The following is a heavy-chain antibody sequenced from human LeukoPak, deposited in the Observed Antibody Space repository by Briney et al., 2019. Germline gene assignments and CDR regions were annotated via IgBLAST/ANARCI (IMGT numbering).Heavy chain of an antibody. CDR1: GYTFTSYG. CDR3: ARAKYSYGPGHFDY. D-gene: IGHD5-18*01. J-gene: IGHJ4*02. Sequence: ASVKVSCKASGYTFTSYGISWVRQAPGQGLEWMGWISAYNGNTNYAQKLQGRVTMTTDTSTSTAYMELRSLRSDDTAVYYCARAKYSYGPGHFDYCGQGTLVTVSS. CDR2: ISAYNGNT. V-gene: IGHV1-18*01.